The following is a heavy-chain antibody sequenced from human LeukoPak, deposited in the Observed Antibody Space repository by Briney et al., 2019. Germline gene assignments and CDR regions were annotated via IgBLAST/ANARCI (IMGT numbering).Heavy chain of an antibody. CDR3: VKGVNSCSWSPFYY. Sequence: GASLRPSCSAAAFTIISSAIRCGRPPAREGLGFVIGISNIGGSKYYADFVKGKLNISRNNCKNSMYLLLRSLRGEGTAVYDCVKGVNSCSWSPFYYWGQGTLVTVSS. CDR1: AFTIISSA. J-gene: IGHJ4*02. D-gene: IGHD6-13*01. CDR2: ISNIGGSK. V-gene: IGHV3-64D*06.